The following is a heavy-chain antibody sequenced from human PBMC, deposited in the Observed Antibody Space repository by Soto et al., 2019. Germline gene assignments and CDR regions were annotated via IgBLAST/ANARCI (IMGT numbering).Heavy chain of an antibody. CDR1: GGTFRDYC. Sequence: PSEPLRLPWAVDGGTFRDYCWSWISQTKGKGLEWIGEINHSGRAHYNPSLKSRLTISVDTSKNQFSLKLSSVTDADTAVYYCARGVYNTIFGVVSLDYWSQGTLVTVSS. CDR3: ARGVYNTIFGVVSLDY. CDR2: INHSGRA. J-gene: IGHJ4*02. D-gene: IGHD3-3*01. V-gene: IGHV4-34*01.